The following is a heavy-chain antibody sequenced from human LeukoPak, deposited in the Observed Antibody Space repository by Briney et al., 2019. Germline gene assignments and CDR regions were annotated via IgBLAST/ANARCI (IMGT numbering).Heavy chain of an antibody. D-gene: IGHD3-10*01. Sequence: ASVKVSCKASGYTFTSYDINWVRQATGQWLEWMGWMNPNSGNTGYAQKFQGRVTITRNTSISTAYMELSSLRSEDTAVYYCARAPRITMVRGVIYWFDPWGQGTLFTVSS. J-gene: IGHJ5*02. CDR2: MNPNSGNT. CDR3: ARAPRITMVRGVIYWFDP. V-gene: IGHV1-8*03. CDR1: GYTFTSYD.